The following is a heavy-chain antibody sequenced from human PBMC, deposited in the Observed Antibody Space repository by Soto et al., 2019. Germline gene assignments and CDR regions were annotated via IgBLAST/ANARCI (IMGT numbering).Heavy chain of an antibody. CDR1: GGSISSYY. Sequence: SETLSLTCTVSGGSISSYYWSWIRQPPGKGLEWIGYIYYSGSTNYNPSLKSRVTISVDTSKNQFSLKLSSVTAADTAVYYCARVVLWFGELDYYYMDVWGKGTTVTVSS. CDR3: ARVVLWFGELDYYYMDV. D-gene: IGHD3-10*01. CDR2: IYYSGST. J-gene: IGHJ6*03. V-gene: IGHV4-59*01.